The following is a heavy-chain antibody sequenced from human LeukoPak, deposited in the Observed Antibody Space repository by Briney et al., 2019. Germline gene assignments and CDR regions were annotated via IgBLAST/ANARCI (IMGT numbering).Heavy chain of an antibody. D-gene: IGHD5-24*01. CDR3: AKSGYNRFDY. J-gene: IGHJ4*02. CDR2: ISGSGSGGST. V-gene: IGHV3-23*01. Sequence: GGSLRLSCAASGFTFSSYAMSWVRQAPGKGLEWVSSISGSGSGGSTYYADSVKGRFTISRDNSKNTLYLQVNSLRAEDTAVYYCAKSGYNRFDYWGQGTLVTVSS. CDR1: GFTFSSYA.